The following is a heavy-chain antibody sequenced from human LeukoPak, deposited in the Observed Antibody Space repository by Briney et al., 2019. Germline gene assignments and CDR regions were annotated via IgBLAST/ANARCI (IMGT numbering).Heavy chain of an antibody. CDR2: IYYSGST. J-gene: IGHJ5*02. V-gene: IGHV4-39*07. Sequence: NPSETLSLTGTVSGGSISSSSYYWGWIRQPPGKGLEWIGSIYYSGSTYYNPSLKSRVTISVDTSKNQFSLKLSSVTAADTAVYYCARKWLFDPWGQGTLVTVSS. D-gene: IGHD3-22*01. CDR1: GGSISSSSYY. CDR3: ARKWLFDP.